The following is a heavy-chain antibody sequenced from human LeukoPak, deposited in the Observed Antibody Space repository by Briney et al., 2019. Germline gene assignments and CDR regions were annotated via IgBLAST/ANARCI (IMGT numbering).Heavy chain of an antibody. CDR1: GGSISSYY. D-gene: IGHD3-22*01. J-gene: IGHJ3*02. CDR2: IYYSGST. CDR3: ARDLADDGYYYDSRVHAFDI. Sequence: LETLSLTCTVSGGSISSYYWSWIRQPPGKGLEWIGYIYYSGSTNYNPSLKSRVTISVDTSKNQFSLKLSSVTAADTAVYYCARDLADDGYYYDSRVHAFDIWGQGTMVTVSS. V-gene: IGHV4-59*01.